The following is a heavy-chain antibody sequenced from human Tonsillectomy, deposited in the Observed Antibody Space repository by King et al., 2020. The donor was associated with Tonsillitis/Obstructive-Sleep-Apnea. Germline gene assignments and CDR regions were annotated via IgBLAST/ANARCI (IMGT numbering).Heavy chain of an antibody. Sequence: VQLVESGGGLVQPGGSLRLSCAASGFTFSTYWMSWVRQAPGKGLEWVTNIKEDGSEEYYVDSVKGRFTISRDNAKNSLYLQMNSLTAEDTAVYYCARDLSEFCSSGLGTLGIVSS. D-gene: IGHD3/OR15-3a*01. J-gene: IGHJ5*02. CDR1: GFTFSTYW. CDR3: ARDLSEFCS. V-gene: IGHV3-7*01. CDR2: IKEDGSEE.